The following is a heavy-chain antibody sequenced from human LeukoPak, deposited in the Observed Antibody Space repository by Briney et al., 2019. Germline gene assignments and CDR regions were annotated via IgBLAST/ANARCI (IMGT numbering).Heavy chain of an antibody. Sequence: ASVKVSCKTSGYTFIGYYMHWVRQAPGQGLEWMGRFNPNTGGTSCAQKFQDRVTMTRDTSISTAYMEVSGLRSDDTAVYYCARSLYGDYFFDYWGQGTLVTVSS. V-gene: IGHV1-2*06. J-gene: IGHJ4*02. CDR2: FNPNTGGT. CDR1: GYTFIGYY. CDR3: ARSLYGDYFFDY. D-gene: IGHD4-17*01.